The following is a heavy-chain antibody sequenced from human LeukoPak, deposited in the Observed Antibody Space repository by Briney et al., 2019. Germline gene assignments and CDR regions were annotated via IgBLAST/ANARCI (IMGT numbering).Heavy chain of an antibody. CDR2: ISWNSGSI. CDR3: AKAHAGVDTAMEGGFDY. CDR1: GFTFDDYA. Sequence: GRSLRLSCAASGFTFDDYAMHWVRQAPGKGLEWVSGISWNSGSIGYADSVKGRFTISRDNAKNSLYLQMNSLRAEDTAVYYCAKAHAGVDTAMEGGFDYWGQGTLVTVSS. J-gene: IGHJ4*02. D-gene: IGHD5-18*01. V-gene: IGHV3-9*01.